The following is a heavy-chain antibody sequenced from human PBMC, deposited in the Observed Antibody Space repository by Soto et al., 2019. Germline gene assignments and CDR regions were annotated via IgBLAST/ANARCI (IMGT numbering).Heavy chain of an antibody. CDR1: GGSFSGYY. CDR2: INHSGST. V-gene: IGHV4-34*01. D-gene: IGHD3-3*01. J-gene: IGHJ6*03. Sequence: AETLSLTWAVFGGSFSGYYWSWIRQPPGKGLEWIGEINHSGSTNYNPSLKSRVTISVDTSKNQFSLKLSSVTAADTAVYYCARSYYDFWSGYYGDYMDVWGKGTTVTVSS. CDR3: ARSYYDFWSGYYGDYMDV.